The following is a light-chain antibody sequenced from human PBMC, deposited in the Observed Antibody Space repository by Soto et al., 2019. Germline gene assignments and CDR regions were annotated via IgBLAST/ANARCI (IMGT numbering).Light chain of an antibody. J-gene: IGKJ4*01. CDR2: DAY. V-gene: IGKV1-9*01. Sequence: DIQLTQSPSFLSASVGDRVTITCRASQGISSYLAWYQQKPGKAHKLLIYDAYSLESGVPSRFSGSGSGTDFTLTISSLQPEDFATYYCQQANSFPLTFGGGTKVDIK. CDR1: QGISSY. CDR3: QQANSFPLT.